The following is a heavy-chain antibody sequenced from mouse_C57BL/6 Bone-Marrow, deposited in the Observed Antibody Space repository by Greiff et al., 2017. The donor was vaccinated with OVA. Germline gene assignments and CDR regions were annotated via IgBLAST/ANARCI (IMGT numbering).Heavy chain of an antibody. CDR3: ARPSDYYGSLDY. D-gene: IGHD1-1*01. CDR1: GFTFSDYY. CDR2: ISNGGGST. Sequence: DVHLVESGGGLVQPGGSLKLSCAASGFTFSDYYMYWVRQTPEKRLEWVAYISNGGGSTYYPDTVKGRFTISRDNAKNTLYLQMSRLKSEDTAMYYCARPSDYYGSLDYWGQGTTLTVSS. V-gene: IGHV5-12*01. J-gene: IGHJ2*01.